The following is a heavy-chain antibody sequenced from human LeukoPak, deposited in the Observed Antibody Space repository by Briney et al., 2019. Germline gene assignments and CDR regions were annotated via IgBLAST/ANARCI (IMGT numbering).Heavy chain of an antibody. Sequence: PGGSLRLSCAASGFTFDDYAMHWVRQAPGKGLEWVSGISWNSGSIGYADSVKGRFTISRDNAKNSLYLQMNSLRAEDTAVYYCARDRFYSPHYNFEYWGQGTLVTVSS. V-gene: IGHV3-9*01. J-gene: IGHJ4*02. CDR1: GFTFDDYA. CDR3: ARDRFYSPHYNFEY. D-gene: IGHD2-15*01. CDR2: ISWNSGSI.